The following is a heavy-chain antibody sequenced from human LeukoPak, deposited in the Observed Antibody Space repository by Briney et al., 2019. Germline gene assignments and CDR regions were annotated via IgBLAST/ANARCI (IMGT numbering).Heavy chain of an antibody. CDR3: ARVGRDGYNVMGDY. V-gene: IGHV4-59*01. CDR2: IYYSGST. J-gene: IGHJ4*02. CDR1: DGSISSYY. D-gene: IGHD5-24*01. Sequence: SETLSLTCTVSDGSISSYYWSWIRQPPGKGLEWIGYIYYSGSTNYNPSLKSRVTISVDTSKNQFSLKLSSVTAADTAVYYCARVGRDGYNVMGDYWGQGTLVTVSS.